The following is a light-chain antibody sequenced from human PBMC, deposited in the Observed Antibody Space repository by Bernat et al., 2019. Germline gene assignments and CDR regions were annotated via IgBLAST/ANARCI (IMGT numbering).Light chain of an antibody. J-gene: IGKJ2*01. Sequence: ETVLTQSPGTLSLSPGRRATLSCRASQSVSSNYLAWYQQKPGQAPRLLIYGASRRATGIPDRFSGSGSGTDLTLTISRLEPEDFAVYYCQQYGSSPLYTFGQGTKLEMK. CDR3: QQYGSSPLYT. CDR2: GAS. V-gene: IGKV3-20*01. CDR1: QSVSSNY.